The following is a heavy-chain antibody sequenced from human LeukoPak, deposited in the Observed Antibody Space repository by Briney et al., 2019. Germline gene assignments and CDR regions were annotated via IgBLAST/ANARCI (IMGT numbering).Heavy chain of an antibody. Sequence: GSLRLSCAASAFTFSSYAMHWVRQAPGKGLEWVALISYDGSNEYYADSVKGRFTISRDNSKNTLYLQMNSLRGEDTAVYYCAKVRVVFNWNYAYYFDYWGQGTLVTVSS. D-gene: IGHD1-7*01. CDR1: AFTFSSYA. J-gene: IGHJ4*02. V-gene: IGHV3-30*18. CDR2: ISYDGSNE. CDR3: AKVRVVFNWNYAYYFDY.